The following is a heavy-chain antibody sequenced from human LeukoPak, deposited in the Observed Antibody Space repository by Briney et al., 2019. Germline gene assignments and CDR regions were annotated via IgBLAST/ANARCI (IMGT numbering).Heavy chain of an antibody. V-gene: IGHV1-18*01. CDR1: VYTFTSYG. J-gene: IGHJ4*02. Sequence: ASVTVSCKASVYTFTSYGISWVRQAPGQGRQWVGRISAYNGNTNYAQKLQGRVTMTTDTSTSKAYMELRSLRSDDTAVYYCARDRATMVRGVIQTPPGTWGDYWGQGTLVTVSS. CDR2: ISAYNGNT. CDR3: ARDRATMVRGVIQTPPGTWGDY. D-gene: IGHD3-10*01.